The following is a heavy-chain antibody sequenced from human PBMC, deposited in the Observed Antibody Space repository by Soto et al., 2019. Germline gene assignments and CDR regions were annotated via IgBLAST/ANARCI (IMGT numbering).Heavy chain of an antibody. D-gene: IGHD5-18*01. CDR1: GFTFSSYG. CDR2: IWYDGSNK. Sequence: PGGSLRLSCAASGFTFSSYGMHWVRQAPGKGLEWVAVIWYDGSNKYYADSVKGRFTISRDNSKNTLYLQMNSLRAEDTAVYYCARDLDTFVYGMDVWGQGTTVTVSS. J-gene: IGHJ6*02. CDR3: ARDLDTFVYGMDV. V-gene: IGHV3-33*01.